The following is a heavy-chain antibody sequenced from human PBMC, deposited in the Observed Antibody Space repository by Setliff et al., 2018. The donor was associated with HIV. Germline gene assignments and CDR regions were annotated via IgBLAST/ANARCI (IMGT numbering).Heavy chain of an antibody. CDR1: GPSINIHY. CDR3: ARHTRTMIVEDAFDI. Sequence: SETLSLTCTVSGPSINIHYWSWIRQSPGKGFEWIGYIYSTGSTNYNPSLQSRVTISMVASKNQFSLKLSSVTAADTAVYYCARHTRTMIVEDAFDIWGQGTMVTVSS. CDR2: IYSTGST. J-gene: IGHJ3*02. V-gene: IGHV4-59*08. D-gene: IGHD3-22*01.